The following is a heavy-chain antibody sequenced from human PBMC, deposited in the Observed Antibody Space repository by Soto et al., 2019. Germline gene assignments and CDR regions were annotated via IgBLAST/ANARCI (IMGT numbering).Heavy chain of an antibody. D-gene: IGHD6-13*01. CDR3: AHRPWYAFEP. J-gene: IGHJ5*02. Sequence: QITLKESGPTLVKPTQTLTLTCTFSGFSLSTTGVGVGWIRQPPGKALEWLALIYWDGEKRYSPSLKSRLTITKDTSKNQVVLTMTNMDPVDTATYFCAHRPWYAFEPWGQGILVTVSS. V-gene: IGHV2-5*02. CDR2: IYWDGEK. CDR1: GFSLSTTGVG.